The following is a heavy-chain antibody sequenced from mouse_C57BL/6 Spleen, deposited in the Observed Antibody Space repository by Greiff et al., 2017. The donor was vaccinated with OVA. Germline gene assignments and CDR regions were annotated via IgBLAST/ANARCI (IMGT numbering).Heavy chain of an antibody. V-gene: IGHV1-69*01. CDR3: ARVFYYYGSSYSMDD. CDR2: IDPSDSYT. D-gene: IGHD1-1*01. J-gene: IGHJ4*01. Sequence: VQLQQPGAELVMPGASVKLSCKASGYTFTSYWMHWVKQRPGQGLEWIGEIDPSDSYTNYNQKFKGKSTLTVDKSSSTAYMQLSSLTSEDSAVYYCARVFYYYGSSYSMDDWGQGTSVTVSS. CDR1: GYTFTSYW.